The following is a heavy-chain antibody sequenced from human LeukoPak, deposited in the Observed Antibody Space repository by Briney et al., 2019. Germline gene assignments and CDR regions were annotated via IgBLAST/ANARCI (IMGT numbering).Heavy chain of an antibody. CDR1: GFTFSSYG. J-gene: IGHJ4*02. CDR3: AKQVLGVNFDWLLGVDY. Sequence: GGSLRLSCAASGFTFSSYGMHWVRQAPGRGLEWVAVISYDGSNKYYADSVKGRFTISRDNSKNTLYLQMNSLRAEDTAVYYCAKQVLGVNFDWLLGVDYWGQGTLVTVSS. V-gene: IGHV3-30*18. D-gene: IGHD3-9*01. CDR2: ISYDGSNK.